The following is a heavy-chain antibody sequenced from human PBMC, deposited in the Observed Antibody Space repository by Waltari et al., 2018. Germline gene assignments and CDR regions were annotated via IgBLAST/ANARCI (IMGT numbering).Heavy chain of an antibody. D-gene: IGHD1-26*01. CDR1: GFTFTSYA. CDR2: VTGSGTGT. J-gene: IGHJ4*02. CDR3: AKDSAVASVNYFDY. V-gene: IGHV3-23*01. Sequence: EVQLLESGGGLVQPGGSLRLSCAASGFTFTSYALSWVRQAPGKGLGWVSGVTGSGTGTYYSQSVKGRFTISRDNSRNTIYLQMHSLRAEDTALYYCAKDSAVASVNYFDYWGQGTFVTVSS.